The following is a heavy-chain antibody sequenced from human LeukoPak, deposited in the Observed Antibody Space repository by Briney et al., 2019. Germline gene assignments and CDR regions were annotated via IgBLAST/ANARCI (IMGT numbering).Heavy chain of an antibody. D-gene: IGHD3-10*01. V-gene: IGHV4-59*01. CDR1: GGSISSYY. CDR2: INYSGST. Sequence: SETLSLTCTVSGGSISSYYWSWIRQPPGKGLEWIGNINYSGSTNSNPSLKSRATISVDMSRKHFFLDLSSVTAADTAVYYCARAVHYSGTSDQYTGGWYYFDFWGQGTLVTVSS. CDR3: ARAVHYSGTSDQYTGGWYYFDF. J-gene: IGHJ4*02.